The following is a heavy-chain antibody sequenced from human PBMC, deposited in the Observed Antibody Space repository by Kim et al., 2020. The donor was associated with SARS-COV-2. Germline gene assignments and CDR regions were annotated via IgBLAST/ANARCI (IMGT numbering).Heavy chain of an antibody. J-gene: IGHJ4*02. D-gene: IGHD3-3*01. Sequence: KTRVTISVDTSKNQFSLKLSSVTAADTAVYYCARHRGGKTYYDFWSGHDYWGQGTLVTVSS. CDR3: ARHRGGKTYYDFWSGHDY. V-gene: IGHV4-39*01.